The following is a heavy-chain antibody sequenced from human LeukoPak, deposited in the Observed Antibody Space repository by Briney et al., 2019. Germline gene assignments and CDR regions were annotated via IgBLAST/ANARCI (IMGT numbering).Heavy chain of an antibody. CDR1: GFTFSGYW. Sequence: PGGSLRLSCAASGFTFSGYWMTWVRQAPGKGLEWVLVIYSGGSTYYADSVKGRFTISRDNSKNTLYLQMNSLRAEDTAVYYCAKSLGMIVVVITDYYYYGMDVWGQGTTVTVSS. D-gene: IGHD3-22*01. V-gene: IGHV3-53*01. CDR2: IYSGGST. J-gene: IGHJ6*02. CDR3: AKSLGMIVVVITDYYYYGMDV.